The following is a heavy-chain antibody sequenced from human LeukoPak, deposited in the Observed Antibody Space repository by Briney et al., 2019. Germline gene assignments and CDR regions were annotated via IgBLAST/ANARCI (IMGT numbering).Heavy chain of an antibody. D-gene: IGHD2-8*01. CDR3: ASVDPNGCSDY. CDR1: GYSFNYDY. Sequence: PSETLSLTCTVSGYSFNYDYWSWIRQPPGKGLQWIGYIYNSGTIYNPSLKNRVTISLDTSRNQFSLKVSSVSAADTAVYYCASVDPNGCSDYWGQGILVTVSS. J-gene: IGHJ4*02. V-gene: IGHV4-59*01. CDR2: IYNSGT.